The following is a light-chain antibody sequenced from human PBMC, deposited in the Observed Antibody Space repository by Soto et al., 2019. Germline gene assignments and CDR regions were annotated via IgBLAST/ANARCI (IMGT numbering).Light chain of an antibody. V-gene: IGKV3-20*01. CDR1: QSVSSSY. J-gene: IGKJ1*01. CDR2: GAS. CDR3: QQYGSSPSWT. Sequence: EIVLTQSPGTLSLSPGERATLSCRASQSVSSSYLAWYQQKPGQAPRLLIYGASSRATGIPDRFSGSGSGTEFTLTISRLEPEDFAVYYCQQYGSSPSWTFGQGTKVEIK.